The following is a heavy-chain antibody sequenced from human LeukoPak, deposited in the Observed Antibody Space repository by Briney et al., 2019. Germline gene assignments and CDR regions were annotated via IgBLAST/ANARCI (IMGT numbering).Heavy chain of an antibody. J-gene: IGHJ4*02. CDR1: GYTFTNYD. CDR3: ASYEYSSSSNFDY. Sequence: ASVKVSYKASGYTFTNYDINWVRQAAGQGLEWMGWMNPNSGNTGYAQKFQGRVTMTRNTSISTAYMELSSLRSEDTAVYYCASYEYSSSSNFDYWGQGTLVTVSS. V-gene: IGHV1-8*01. CDR2: MNPNSGNT. D-gene: IGHD6-6*01.